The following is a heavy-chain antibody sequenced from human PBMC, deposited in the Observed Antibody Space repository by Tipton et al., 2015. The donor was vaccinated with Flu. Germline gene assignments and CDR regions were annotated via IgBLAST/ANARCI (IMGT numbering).Heavy chain of an antibody. Sequence: LSLTCTVSGGSIGSYYWNWIRQPPGKGLEWVSAISGNDDRAYYADSVKGRFTIPRENSKSTLYLHMHSLRGDDTAVYYCAKGPVPGLRPGYFDPWGQGTRVTVSS. CDR2: ISGNDDRA. CDR3: AKGPVPGLRPGYFDP. V-gene: IGHV3-23*01. D-gene: IGHD1-1*01. CDR1: GGSIGSYY. J-gene: IGHJ5*02.